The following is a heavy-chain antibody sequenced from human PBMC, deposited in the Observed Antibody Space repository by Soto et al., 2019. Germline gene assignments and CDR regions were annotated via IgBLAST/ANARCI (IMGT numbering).Heavy chain of an antibody. Sequence: QITLKESGPTLVKPTQTLTLTCTFSGFSLSTSGVGVGWIRQPPGKALEWLALIYWDDDKRYSPSLKSRLTIXKXXPNNQVVLTMTNMDPVDTATYYCEHSTPTEATIMYWGQGTLVTVSS. V-gene: IGHV2-5*02. CDR3: EHSTPTEATIMY. CDR1: GFSLSTSGVG. D-gene: IGHD5-12*01. CDR2: IYWDDDK. J-gene: IGHJ4*02.